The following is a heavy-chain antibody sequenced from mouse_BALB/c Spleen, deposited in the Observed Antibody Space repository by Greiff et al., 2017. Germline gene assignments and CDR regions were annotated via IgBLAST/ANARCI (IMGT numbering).Heavy chain of an antibody. J-gene: IGHJ4*01. V-gene: IGHV5-17*02. CDR1: GFTFRSFG. CDR3: AREGYYNMDD. D-gene: IGHD2-3*01. Sequence: EVQLVESGGGLVQPGGSRKLSCAASGFTFRSFGMHWVRQAPEQGLEWVAYISSGSSTIYYADTVKGRFTISRDNPKNTLFLQMTSLRSEDTAMYYCAREGYYNMDDWGQGNTGTVDS. CDR2: ISSGSSTI.